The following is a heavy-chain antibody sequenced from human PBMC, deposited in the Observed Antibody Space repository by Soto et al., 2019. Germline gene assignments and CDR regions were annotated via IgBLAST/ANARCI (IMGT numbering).Heavy chain of an antibody. CDR2: INPNSGGT. CDR1: GYTFTGYY. D-gene: IGHD6-13*01. J-gene: IGHJ3*02. V-gene: IGHV1-2*02. Sequence: ASVKVSCKASGYTFTGYYMHWVRQAPGQGLEWMGWINPNSGGTNYAQKFQGRVTMTTDTSTSTAYMELRSLRSDDTAVYYCAIAAAGTVADDAFDIWGQGTMVTVSS. CDR3: AIAAAGTVADDAFDI.